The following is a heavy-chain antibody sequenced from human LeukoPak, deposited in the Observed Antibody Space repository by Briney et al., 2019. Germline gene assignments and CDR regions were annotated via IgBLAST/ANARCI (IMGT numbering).Heavy chain of an antibody. D-gene: IGHD6-19*01. J-gene: IGHJ4*02. CDR1: GGSMINYY. V-gene: IGHV4-59*08. Sequence: SETLSLTCTVSGGSMINYYWSWIRLTPGKGLEWIAYAYHTGHTHYNPSLKSRATISLDTSKNQVSLKVNSVTAADTAVYYCARHPFSAPFDYWGQGTLVTVSS. CDR2: AYHTGHT. CDR3: ARHPFSAPFDY.